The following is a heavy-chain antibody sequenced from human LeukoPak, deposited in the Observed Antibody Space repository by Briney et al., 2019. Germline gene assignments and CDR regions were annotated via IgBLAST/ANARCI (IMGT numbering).Heavy chain of an antibody. CDR2: INSSGSTI. Sequence: GGSLRLSCAASGFTFSSYEMNCVGQAPGKGLEWGSYINSSGSTIYYADSVKGRFTISRDNAKNSLYLQMNSLRAEDTAVYYCARDSGSGSYFLYYYGMDVWGQGTTVAVSS. CDR3: ARDSGSGSYFLYYYGMDV. V-gene: IGHV3-48*03. CDR1: GFTFSSYE. J-gene: IGHJ6*02. D-gene: IGHD3-10*01.